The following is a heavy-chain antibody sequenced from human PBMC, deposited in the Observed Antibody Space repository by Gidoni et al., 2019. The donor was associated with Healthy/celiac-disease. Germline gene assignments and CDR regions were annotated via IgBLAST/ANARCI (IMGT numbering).Heavy chain of an antibody. V-gene: IGHV3-23*01. J-gene: IGHJ4*02. CDR3: AKATASCSGGSCYSYFDY. Sequence: EVQLLESGGGLVQRGGSRRLSCADSVCTFSSYVLRWVRQAPGKGLEWVSAISGSGGSTSSADSVKGRFPISIDNSKNTLYLQMNSLRAEDTAVYYCAKATASCSGGSCYSYFDYWGQGTLVTVSS. CDR1: VCTFSSYV. D-gene: IGHD2-15*01. CDR2: ISGSGGST.